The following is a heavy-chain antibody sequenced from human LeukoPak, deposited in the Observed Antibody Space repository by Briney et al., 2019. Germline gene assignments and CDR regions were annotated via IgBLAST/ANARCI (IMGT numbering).Heavy chain of an antibody. J-gene: IGHJ4*02. Sequence: GGSLRLSCAASGFTFSSYSMNWVRQAPGEGLEWVSSISSSSSYIYYADSVKGRFTISRDNAKNSLYLQMNSLRAEDTAVYYCASGFREWFDYWGQGTLVTVSS. CDR1: GFTFSSYS. CDR3: ASGFREWFDY. V-gene: IGHV3-21*01. CDR2: ISSSSSYI. D-gene: IGHD3-10*01.